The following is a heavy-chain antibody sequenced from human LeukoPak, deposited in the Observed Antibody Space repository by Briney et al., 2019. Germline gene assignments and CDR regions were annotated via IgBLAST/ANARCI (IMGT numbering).Heavy chain of an antibody. CDR2: IYYSGST. Sequence: SETLSLTCTVSGYSISSAYYWGWIRQPPGKGLEWIGSIYYSGSTYYNPSLKSRVTISVDTSKNQFSLKLSSVTAADTAVYYCARASFRAATWFYYYYYYMDVWGKGTTVTISS. CDR1: GYSISSAYY. D-gene: IGHD2-15*01. V-gene: IGHV4-38-2*02. J-gene: IGHJ6*03. CDR3: ARASFRAATWFYYYYYYMDV.